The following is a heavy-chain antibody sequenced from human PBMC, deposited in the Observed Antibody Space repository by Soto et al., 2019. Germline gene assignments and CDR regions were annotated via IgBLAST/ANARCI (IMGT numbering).Heavy chain of an antibody. CDR2: ISWNSGSI. CDR1: GFTFDVDA. CDR3: AKGVCISTSCPGGWFDP. D-gene: IGHD2-2*01. V-gene: IGHV3-9*01. Sequence: EVQLVESGGGLVQPGRSLRLSCAASGFTFDVDAMHWVRQAPGKGLEWVSGISWNSGSIGYADSVKGRFTISRDNAKNSLYLQMNSLSAEDTAWYYCAKGVCISTSCPGGWFDPWGQGTLVTVSS. J-gene: IGHJ5*02.